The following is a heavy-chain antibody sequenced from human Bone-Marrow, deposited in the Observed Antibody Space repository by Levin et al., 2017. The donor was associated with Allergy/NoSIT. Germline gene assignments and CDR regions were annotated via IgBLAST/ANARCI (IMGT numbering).Heavy chain of an antibody. Sequence: GESLKISCAPSGFTFSKYAMHWVRQAPGKGLEWMAVISYDGSNRYYADSVKGRFTISRDNFKNTLYLQMYSLRGEDTAVYYCTRGLAYTSGWFALDYFDYWGQGTLVTVSS. D-gene: IGHD6-19*01. CDR3: TRGLAYTSGWFALDYFDY. CDR2: ISYDGSNR. J-gene: IGHJ4*02. CDR1: GFTFSKYA. V-gene: IGHV3-30-3*01.